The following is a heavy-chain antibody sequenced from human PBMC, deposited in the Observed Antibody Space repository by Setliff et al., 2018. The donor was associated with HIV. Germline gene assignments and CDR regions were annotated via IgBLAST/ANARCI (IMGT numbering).Heavy chain of an antibody. D-gene: IGHD6-13*01. CDR1: GFIFSSYA. Sequence: PGGSLRLSCAASGFIFSSYAMHWVRQTPGKGLEWVAFISYEGSRKNYADSVKGRFTISRDNSKNTLYLQMNSLRVEDTALYYCARDSYRRYSSSWFPDYWGQGTLVTVSS. V-gene: IGHV3-30-3*01. J-gene: IGHJ4*02. CDR3: ARDSYRRYSSSWFPDY. CDR2: ISYEGSRK.